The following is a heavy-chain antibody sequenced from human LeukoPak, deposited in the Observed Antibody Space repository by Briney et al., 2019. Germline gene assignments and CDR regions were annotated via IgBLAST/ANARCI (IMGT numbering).Heavy chain of an antibody. CDR3: TIENWGRGDY. J-gene: IGHJ4*02. CDR2: IKIKSDGWAT. CDR1: GFPFNNFF. D-gene: IGHD7-27*01. V-gene: IGHV3-15*01. Sequence: PGGSLRLSCAASGFPFNNFFMSWVRQAPGKGLEWVGRIKIKSDGWATDYAPPVNGRFTISRDDSKSTLYLHMNSLIPEDTGVYYCTIENWGRGDYWGQGTLVTVSS.